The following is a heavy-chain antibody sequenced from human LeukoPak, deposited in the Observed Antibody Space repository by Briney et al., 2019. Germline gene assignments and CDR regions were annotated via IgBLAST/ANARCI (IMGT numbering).Heavy chain of an antibody. CDR1: GFTFSSYW. J-gene: IGHJ5*02. V-gene: IGHV3-7*03. D-gene: IGHD3-3*01. Sequence: GGSLRLSCAAPGFTFSSYWMSWVRQAPGKGLEWVANIKQDGSEKYYVDSVKGRFTISRDNAKNSLYLQMNSLRAEDTAVYYCARSDFWSGYYTTYNWFDPWGQGTLVTVSS. CDR2: IKQDGSEK. CDR3: ARSDFWSGYYTTYNWFDP.